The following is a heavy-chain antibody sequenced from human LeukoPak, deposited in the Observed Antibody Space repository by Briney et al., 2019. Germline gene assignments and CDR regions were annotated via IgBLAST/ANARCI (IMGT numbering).Heavy chain of an antibody. Sequence: GGSLRLSCAVSGFTFCDYVMGWVRQTPGKGLEWVSGIGRGGTLTYFASSVKGRFTISRDNSKSTLYPQMNRLRAEDTALYFCVKDAGDSGDCLFHAWGQGTLVTVSS. D-gene: IGHD2-21*02. V-gene: IGHV3-23*01. J-gene: IGHJ5*02. CDR2: IGRGGTLT. CDR3: VKDAGDSGDCLFHA. CDR1: GFTFCDYV.